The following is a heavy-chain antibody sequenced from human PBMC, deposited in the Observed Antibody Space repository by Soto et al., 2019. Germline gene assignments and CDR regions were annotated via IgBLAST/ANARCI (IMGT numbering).Heavy chain of an antibody. CDR3: AKDREGYSYSLGYFDY. CDR2: ISYDGSNK. J-gene: IGHJ4*02. V-gene: IGHV3-30*18. CDR1: GFTFSSYG. D-gene: IGHD5-18*01. Sequence: GGSLRLSCAASGFTFSSYGMHWVRQAPGKGLEWVAVISYDGSNKYYADSVKGRFTISRDNSKNTLYLQMNSLRAEDTAVYYCAKDREGYSYSLGYFDYWGQGTLVTVSS.